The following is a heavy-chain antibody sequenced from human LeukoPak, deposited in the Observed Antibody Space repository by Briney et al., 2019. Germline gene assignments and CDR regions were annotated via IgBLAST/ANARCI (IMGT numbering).Heavy chain of an antibody. CDR2: INHSGST. D-gene: IGHD7-27*01. V-gene: IGHV4-30-4*01. CDR1: GGSISSGDYY. J-gene: IGHJ4*02. Sequence: PSQTLSLTCTVSGGSISSGDYYWSWLPQPPGKGLEWIGEINHSGSTNYNPSLKSRVTISVDTSKTQFSLKLSSATAADTAVYYCARGRNWGSFDYWGQGTLVTVSS. CDR3: ARGRNWGSFDY.